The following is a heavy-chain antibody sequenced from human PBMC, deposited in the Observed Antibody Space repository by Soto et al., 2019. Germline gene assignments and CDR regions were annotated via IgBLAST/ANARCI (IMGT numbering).Heavy chain of an antibody. CDR1: GLHFGASY. CDR2: ISPGSRYP. CDR3: VRGGGGGLFDP. V-gene: IGHV3-11*06. J-gene: IGHJ5*02. D-gene: IGHD2-15*01. Sequence: GXSQSLSCAGSGLHFGASYMSWIGQAPGKGLEWLSYISPGSRYPAYADSVKGRFTISRDNAKRSLYLQMMSLTAEDTAIYYCVRGGGGGLFDPWGQGTMVTGSA.